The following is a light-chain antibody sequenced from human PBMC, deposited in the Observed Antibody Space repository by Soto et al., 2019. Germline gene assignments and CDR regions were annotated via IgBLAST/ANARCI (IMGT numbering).Light chain of an antibody. CDR3: QQYNTWRWT. J-gene: IGKJ1*01. Sequence: EVVMTQSPATLSVSPGERATLSCRASQSVNANLAWYQQKPGQAPRLLIHGASNRATGIPARFSGSGFGTEFILTISSLQSEDFAVYYCQQYNTWRWTFGQGTKVEIK. CDR2: GAS. CDR1: QSVNAN. V-gene: IGKV3-15*01.